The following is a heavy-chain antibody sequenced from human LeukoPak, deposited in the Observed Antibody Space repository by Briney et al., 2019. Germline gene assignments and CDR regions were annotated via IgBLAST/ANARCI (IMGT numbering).Heavy chain of an antibody. CDR3: AREVGFGSQVYYFDY. J-gene: IGHJ4*02. V-gene: IGHV1-2*06. CDR2: INSNSGDT. CDR1: GYTFTGYY. Sequence: ASVKVSCKASGYTFTGYYVHWVRQAPGQGLEWMGRINSNSGDTKYTQKFQGRVTMTRDTSIGTAYMDLSRLTSDDTAVYYCAREVGFGSQVYYFDYWGQGTLVTLSS. D-gene: IGHD3-10*01.